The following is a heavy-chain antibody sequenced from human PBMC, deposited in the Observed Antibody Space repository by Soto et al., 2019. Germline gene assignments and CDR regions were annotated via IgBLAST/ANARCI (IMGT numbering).Heavy chain of an antibody. CDR3: ARQPTPDYDILTGSYYYYGMDV. V-gene: IGHV4-59*08. J-gene: IGHJ6*02. D-gene: IGHD3-9*01. CDR1: GGSISSYY. CDR2: IYYSGST. Sequence: SETLCLTCPVSGGSISSYYLSWIRQPPGKGLEWIGYIYYSGSTNYNPSLKSRVTISVDTSKNQFSLKLSSVTAADTAVYYCARQPTPDYDILTGSYYYYGMDVWGQGTTVTVSS.